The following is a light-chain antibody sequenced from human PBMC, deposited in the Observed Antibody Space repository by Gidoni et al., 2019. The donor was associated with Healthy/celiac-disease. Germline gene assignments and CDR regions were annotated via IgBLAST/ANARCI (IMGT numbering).Light chain of an antibody. CDR3: NSRDSSGNHWV. V-gene: IGLV3-19*01. CDR2: GKN. J-gene: IGLJ3*02. CDR1: SLRRYS. Sequence: SSELTQDPAVSVALGQTVRITCQGDSLRRYSVSWYQQKPGQAPVLVIYGKNNRPSGIPDRFSGSSSGNTASLTITGAQAEDEADFYCNSRDSSGNHWVFGGGTKLTVL.